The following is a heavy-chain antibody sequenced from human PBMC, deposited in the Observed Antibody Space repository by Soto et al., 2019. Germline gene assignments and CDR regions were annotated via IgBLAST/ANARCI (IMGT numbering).Heavy chain of an antibody. D-gene: IGHD3-16*01. J-gene: IGHJ5*02. Sequence: SESLTISGKCSGCRLTSYWFSWVRQKPGKVLEWMGRIDPSDSYTNYSPSFQGHVTISADKSISTAYLQWSSLKASDTAMYYCARLRGYDENWFDPRGQGTLVSVSS. V-gene: IGHV5-10-1*01. CDR2: IDPSDSYT. CDR3: ARLRGYDENWFDP. CDR1: GCRLTSYW.